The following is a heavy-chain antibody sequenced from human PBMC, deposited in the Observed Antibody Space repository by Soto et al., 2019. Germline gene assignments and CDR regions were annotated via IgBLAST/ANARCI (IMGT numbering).Heavy chain of an antibody. V-gene: IGHV4-59*01. J-gene: IGHJ5*01. CDR2: IYYSGST. CDR1: GGSISSYY. CDR3: AGGHGQEGNWLKP. Sequence: PYQTRPFPCTLSGGSISSYYWRWIRRPPCKGLESIGYIYYSGSTTYIPPLSRRVTIPADTSKNQLSLKLRSVTPADPAVYYCAGGHGQEGNWLKPWGQGTLVTVSS.